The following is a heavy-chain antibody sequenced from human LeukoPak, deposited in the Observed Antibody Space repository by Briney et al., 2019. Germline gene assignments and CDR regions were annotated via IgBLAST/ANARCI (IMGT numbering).Heavy chain of an antibody. Sequence: GGSLRLSCSTSGFTFNNYDMHWVRQAPGKGLDWVAFIWYDGSNKYYTDSVKGRFTISRDNSKNTLYLQMNSLRAEDTAVYYCARVYDILTGYPIDYWGQGTLVTVSS. V-gene: IGHV3-30*02. D-gene: IGHD3-9*01. J-gene: IGHJ4*02. CDR2: IWYDGSNK. CDR3: ARVYDILTGYPIDY. CDR1: GFTFNNYD.